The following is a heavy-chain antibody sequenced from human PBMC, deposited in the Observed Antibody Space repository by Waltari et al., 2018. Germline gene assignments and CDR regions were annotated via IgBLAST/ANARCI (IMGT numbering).Heavy chain of an antibody. CDR2: IYTSGST. CDR1: GGSISSHY. J-gene: IGHJ4*02. D-gene: IGHD2-2*01. V-gene: IGHV4-4*07. CDR3: ARTPPPANPNGEKDY. Sequence: QVQLQESGPGLVKPSETLSLTCTVPGGSISSHYWNWIRQPAGKGLEWIGRIYTSGSTNYNPSLKSRVTMSVDTSKNQFSLKLSSVTAADTAVYYCARTPPPANPNGEKDYWGQGTLVTVSS.